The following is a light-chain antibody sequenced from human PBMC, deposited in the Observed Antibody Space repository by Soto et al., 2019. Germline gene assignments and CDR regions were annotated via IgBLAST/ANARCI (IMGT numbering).Light chain of an antibody. CDR3: QQYGSPPIT. Sequence: ELVLTQSPVTLSLSPGYRATLSCRASQSVSSTYLAWYQQQPGQAPRLLMSGTSNRATGTPDRFSGSGSGTDFTLTISRLEPEDFAVYYCQQYGSPPITFGQGTRLEIK. CDR1: QSVSSTY. CDR2: GTS. V-gene: IGKV3-20*01. J-gene: IGKJ5*01.